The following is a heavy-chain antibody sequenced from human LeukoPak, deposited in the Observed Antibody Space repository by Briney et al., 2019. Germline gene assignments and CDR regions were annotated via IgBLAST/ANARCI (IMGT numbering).Heavy chain of an antibody. CDR2: IYYSGST. Sequence: PSETLSLTCTVSGYSISSGYYWSWIRQPPGKGLEWIGYIYYSGSTNYNPSLKSRVTISVDTSKNQFSLKLSSVTAADTAVYYCARGGVNYYDSSGYFTVDTYYMDVWGKGTTATVSS. D-gene: IGHD3-22*01. V-gene: IGHV4-61*01. J-gene: IGHJ6*03. CDR3: ARGGVNYYDSSGYFTVDTYYMDV. CDR1: GYSISSGYY.